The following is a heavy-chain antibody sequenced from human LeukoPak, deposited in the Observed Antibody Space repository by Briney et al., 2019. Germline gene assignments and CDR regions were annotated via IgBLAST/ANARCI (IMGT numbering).Heavy chain of an antibody. CDR2: IYPGDSDT. D-gene: IGHD2-2*01. J-gene: IGHJ4*02. V-gene: IGHV5-51*01. Sequence: GESLKVSCRGSGYSFTTYWIGWVRQMPGKGLEWMGIIYPGDSDTRYTPSFQGQVTMSADKSINTAYLQWSSLKASDTAIYYCARRQGCSSTSCPPDYWGQGTLVTVSP. CDR3: ARRQGCSSTSCPPDY. CDR1: GYSFTTYW.